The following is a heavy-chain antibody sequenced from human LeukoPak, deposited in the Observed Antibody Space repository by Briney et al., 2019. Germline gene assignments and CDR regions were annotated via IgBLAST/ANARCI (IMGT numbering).Heavy chain of an antibody. J-gene: IGHJ6*02. CDR2: ISWDGGST. CDR3: AKDKGSGPYYYYGMDV. CDR1: GFTFDDYT. D-gene: IGHD6-25*01. Sequence: GGSLRLPCAASGFTFDDYTMHWVRQAPGKGLEWVSLISWDGGSTYYADSVKGRFTISRDNSKNSLYLQMNSLRTEDTALYYCAKDKGSGPYYYYGMDVWGQGTTVTVSS. V-gene: IGHV3-43*01.